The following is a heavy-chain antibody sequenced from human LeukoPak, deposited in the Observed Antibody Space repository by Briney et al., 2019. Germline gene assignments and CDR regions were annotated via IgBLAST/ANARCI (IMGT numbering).Heavy chain of an antibody. CDR1: GYTFTSYG. Sequence: ASVKVSCKASGYTFTSYGISWVRQAPGQGLEWMGWISAYNGNTNYAQKLQGRVTMTTDTSTSTAYMELRSLRSDDTAVYYCARDVQIYCSSTSCYVDYDAFDIRGQGTMVTVSS. CDR3: ARDVQIYCSSTSCYVDYDAFDI. CDR2: ISAYNGNT. D-gene: IGHD2-2*01. V-gene: IGHV1-18*01. J-gene: IGHJ3*02.